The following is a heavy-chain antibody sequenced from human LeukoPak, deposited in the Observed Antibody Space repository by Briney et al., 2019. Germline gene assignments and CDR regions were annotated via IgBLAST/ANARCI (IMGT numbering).Heavy chain of an antibody. V-gene: IGHV1-46*01. Sequence: HGASVKVFCTASGYTFTSYYMHWVRQAPGQGLEWMGIINPSGGSTSYAQKFQGRVTMTRDTSTSTVYMELSSLRSEDTAVYYCARSWELLGYFDYWGQGTLVTVSS. J-gene: IGHJ4*02. CDR1: GYTFTSYY. D-gene: IGHD1-26*01. CDR2: INPSGGST. CDR3: ARSWELLGYFDY.